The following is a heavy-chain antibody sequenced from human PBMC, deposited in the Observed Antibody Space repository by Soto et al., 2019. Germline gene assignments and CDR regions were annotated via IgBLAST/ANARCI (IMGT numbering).Heavy chain of an antibody. CDR1: GFTFSSYA. Sequence: EVQLLESGGGLVQPGGSLRLSCAASGFTFSSYAMSWVRQAPGKGLEWVSAISGSGGSTYYADSVKGRFTISRDNSKNTLYLQMNSLKTEDTAMYYCTTDGSGRSPPGGGQGTLVTVSS. J-gene: IGHJ4*02. D-gene: IGHD1-26*01. V-gene: IGHV3-23*01. CDR2: ISGSGGST. CDR3: TTDGSGRSPPG.